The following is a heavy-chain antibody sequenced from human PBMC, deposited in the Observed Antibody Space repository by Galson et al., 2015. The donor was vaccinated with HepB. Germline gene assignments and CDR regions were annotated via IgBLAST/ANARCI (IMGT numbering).Heavy chain of an antibody. CDR3: ARHMSMPGTRGFDS. Sequence: ETLSLTCVVSGGSISSANWWRWVRQPPGKGLEWIGEIYLGGRTHYNPSLNSRVTMSIDTSNNQFSLMLTSVTAADTAMYYCARHMSMPGTRGFDSWGQGTLVTVSS. CDR1: GGSISSANW. J-gene: IGHJ4*02. CDR2: IYLGGRT. V-gene: IGHV4/OR15-8*02. D-gene: IGHD1-1*01.